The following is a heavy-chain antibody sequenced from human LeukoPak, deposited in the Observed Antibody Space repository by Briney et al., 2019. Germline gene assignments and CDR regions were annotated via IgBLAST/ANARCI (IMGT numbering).Heavy chain of an antibody. D-gene: IGHD6-19*01. V-gene: IGHV1-2*02. CDR1: GYTFTGYY. J-gene: IGHJ4*02. CDR3: ARDIAVAGTFPRYYFDY. CDR2: INPNSGGT. Sequence: GASVKVSCKASGYTFTGYYMHWVRQAPGQGLEWMGWINPNSGGTNYAQKFQGRVTMTRDTSISTAYMELSRLRSDDTAVYYCARDIAVAGTFPRYYFDYWGQGTLVTVSS.